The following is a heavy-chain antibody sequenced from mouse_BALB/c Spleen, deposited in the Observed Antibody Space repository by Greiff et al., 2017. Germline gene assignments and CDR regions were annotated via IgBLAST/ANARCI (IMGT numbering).Heavy chain of an antibody. D-gene: IGHD2-1*01. CDR2: IYPGDGDT. Sequence: VQLQQSGPELVKPGASVKISCKASGYAFSSSWMNWVKQRPGQGLEWIGRIYPGDGDTNYNGKFKGKATLTADKSSSTAYMQLSSLTSVDSAVYFCARSGGNYDWCAYWGQGTLVTVSA. V-gene: IGHV1-82*01. J-gene: IGHJ3*01. CDR1: GYAFSSSW. CDR3: ARSGGNYDWCAY.